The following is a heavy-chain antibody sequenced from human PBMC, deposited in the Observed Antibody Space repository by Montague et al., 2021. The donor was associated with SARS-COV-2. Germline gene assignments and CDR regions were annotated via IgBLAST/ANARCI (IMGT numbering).Heavy chain of an antibody. CDR1: GDSVSSNIAT. CDR3: ARIPVGSKYYFDF. V-gene: IGHV6-1*01. J-gene: IGHJ4*02. Sequence: SAISGDSVSSNIATWNWIRQSPSRGLEWLGRTYYGSKWYNDYAESVKSRITIDPDTSKHQFSLHLNSVTPEDAAVYYCARIPVGSKYYFDFWGQGTLVTVSS. CDR2: TYYGSKWYN. D-gene: IGHD2-2*01.